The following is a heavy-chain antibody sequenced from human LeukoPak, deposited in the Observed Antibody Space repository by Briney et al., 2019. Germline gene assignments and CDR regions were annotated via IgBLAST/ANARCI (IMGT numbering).Heavy chain of an antibody. CDR1: GGSFSGYY. Sequence: SETLSLTCAVYGGSFSGYYWSWIRQPPGKGLEWIGEINHSGSTNYNPSLKSRVTISVDTSKNQFSLKLSSVTAADTAVYYCARAKKRRGYCSSTSCGGAVQPRYCSGGSCYSSKYYFDYWGQGTLVTVSS. CDR3: ARAKKRRGYCSSTSCGGAVQPRYCSGGSCYSSKYYFDY. J-gene: IGHJ4*02. CDR2: INHSGST. D-gene: IGHD2-15*01. V-gene: IGHV4-34*01.